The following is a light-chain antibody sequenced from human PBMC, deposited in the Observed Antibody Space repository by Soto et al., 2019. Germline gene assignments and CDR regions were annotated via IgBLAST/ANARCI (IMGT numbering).Light chain of an antibody. V-gene: IGKV1-5*01. CDR2: GAS. CDR3: LQHNSYPWT. Sequence: DIQMTQSPSTLSASVGDRVTITCRASQSISSWFAWYQQKPGKAPKRLIYGASTLHSGVPSRFSGSGSGTEFTLTISSLQPEDFATYYCLQHNSYPWTFGQGTKVDI. CDR1: QSISSW. J-gene: IGKJ1*01.